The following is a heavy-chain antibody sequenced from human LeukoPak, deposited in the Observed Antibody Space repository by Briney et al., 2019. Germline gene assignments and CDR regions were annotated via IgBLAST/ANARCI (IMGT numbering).Heavy chain of an antibody. CDR3: ARGRFWSGYHVLDY. D-gene: IGHD3-3*01. V-gene: IGHV1-18*01. CDR2: ISAYNGNT. CDR1: GYTFTSYG. J-gene: IGHJ4*02. Sequence: GASVKVSCKASGYTFTSYGISWVRQAPGQGPEWMGWISAYNGNTNDAQKLQGRVTMTTDTSTSTAYMELRSLRYDDAAVYYCARGRFWSGYHVLDYWGQGTLVTVSS.